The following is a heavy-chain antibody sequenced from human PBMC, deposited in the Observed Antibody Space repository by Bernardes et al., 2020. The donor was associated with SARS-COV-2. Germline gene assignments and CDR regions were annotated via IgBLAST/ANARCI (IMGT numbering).Heavy chain of an antibody. J-gene: IGHJ5*02. CDR3: VLRTYYYDSSTYYPS. Sequence: SVKVSCKASGGIFSNYAISWVRQAPGQGLEWVGRIIPRFGTPNYAPEFRDRVTITADASTATVYMELSGLRSEDTAVFYCVLRTYYYDSSTYYPSWGQGTLVTVSS. D-gene: IGHD3-22*01. V-gene: IGHV1-69*13. CDR2: IIPRFGTP. CDR1: GGIFSNYA.